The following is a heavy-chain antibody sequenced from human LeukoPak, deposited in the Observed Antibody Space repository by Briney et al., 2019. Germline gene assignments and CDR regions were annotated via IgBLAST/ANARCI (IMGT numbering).Heavy chain of an antibody. CDR3: AKILGVFDY. V-gene: IGHV3-30*18. D-gene: IGHD3-16*01. Sequence: GSLRLSCAASGFTFSDYAIHWVRQAPGKGLEWVALISYDGGNKYYADSLKGRFTISRDNSRNTLYLQMNSLRPEDTAVYYCAKILGVFDYWGQGTLVTVSS. J-gene: IGHJ4*02. CDR1: GFTFSDYA. CDR2: ISYDGGNK.